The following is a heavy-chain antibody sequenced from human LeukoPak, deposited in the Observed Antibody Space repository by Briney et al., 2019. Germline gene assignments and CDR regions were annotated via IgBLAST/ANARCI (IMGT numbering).Heavy chain of an antibody. CDR2: IWYDGSNK. V-gene: IGHV3-33*08. J-gene: IGHJ4*02. D-gene: IGHD3-22*01. Sequence: SGGSLRLSCAASGFTFSSYGMHWVRQAPGKGLEWVAVIWYDGSNKYYADSVKGRFTISRDNSKNTLYLQMNSLRAEDTAVYYCARDPAYYYDSSGYYYPLYYFDYWGQGTLVTVSS. CDR1: GFTFSSYG. CDR3: ARDPAYYYDSSGYYYPLYYFDY.